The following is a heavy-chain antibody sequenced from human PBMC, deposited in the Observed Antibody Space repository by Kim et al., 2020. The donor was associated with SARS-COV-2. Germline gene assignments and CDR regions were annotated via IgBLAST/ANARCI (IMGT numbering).Heavy chain of an antibody. D-gene: IGHD1-26*01. J-gene: IGHJ4*02. CDR2: IYYSGST. V-gene: IGHV4-31*03. CDR3: ARAREEPEYYFDY. Sequence: SETLSLTCTVSGGSISSDGYYWSWIRQHPGKGLEWIGYIYYSGSTYYNPSLKSRVTISVDTSKNQFSLKLSSVTAADTAAYYCARAREEPEYYFDYWGQGSLVTVS. CDR1: GGSISSDGYY.